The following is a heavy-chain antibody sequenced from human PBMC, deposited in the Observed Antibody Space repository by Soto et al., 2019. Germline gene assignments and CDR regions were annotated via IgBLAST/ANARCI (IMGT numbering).Heavy chain of an antibody. CDR1: GCTLSNFA. CDR2: ISSSSSTI. V-gene: IGHV3-48*02. CDR3: ARPEYSSSSYGMDV. D-gene: IGHD6-6*01. J-gene: IGHJ6*02. Sequence: GGPLRLSCAASGCTLSNFAMSWVRQAPGKGLEWVSYISSSSSTIYYADSVKGRFTISRDNAKNSLYLQMNSLRDEDTAVYYCARPEYSSSSYGMDVWGQGTTVTVSS.